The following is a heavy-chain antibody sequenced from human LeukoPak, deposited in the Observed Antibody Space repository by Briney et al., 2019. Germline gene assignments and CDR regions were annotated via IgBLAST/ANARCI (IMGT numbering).Heavy chain of an antibody. Sequence: SETLSLTCAVYGESFSGYYWNWIRQPPGKGLEWIGEINHTGGTNYNPSLKSRVTISADTSKNQFSLNLSSVTAAGTAVYYCVRQRVVGFYDPFDFWGQGTLVTVPS. CDR3: VRQRVVGFYDPFDF. V-gene: IGHV4-34*01. CDR2: INHTGGT. CDR1: GESFSGYY. D-gene: IGHD2/OR15-2a*01. J-gene: IGHJ4*02.